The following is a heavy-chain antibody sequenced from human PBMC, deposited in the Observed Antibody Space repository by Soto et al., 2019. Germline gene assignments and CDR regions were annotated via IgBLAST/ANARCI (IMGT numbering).Heavy chain of an antibody. D-gene: IGHD6-13*01. CDR3: AKDQSSSWYEIAY. Sequence: EVQLLESGGGLVQPGGSLRLSCAASGFTFSNYAVTWVRQAPGKGLEWVSTISGSGGSTYYADSVKGRFTISRDNSKKTLYRQMNSLRVEDTAVYYCAKDQSSSWYEIAYWGQGTLVTVSS. CDR2: ISGSGGST. V-gene: IGHV3-23*01. J-gene: IGHJ4*02. CDR1: GFTFSNYA.